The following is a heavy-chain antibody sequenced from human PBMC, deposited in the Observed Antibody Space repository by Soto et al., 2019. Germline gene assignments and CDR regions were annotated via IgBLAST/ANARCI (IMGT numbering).Heavy chain of an antibody. CDR1: GGTFSSYT. CDR2: IIPILGIA. J-gene: IGHJ6*02. Sequence: GASVKVSCKASGGTFSSYTISWVRQAPGQGLEWMGRIIPILGIANYAQKFQGRVTITADKSTSTAYMELSSLRSEDTAVYYCARVVDTAMVTYYGMDVWGQGTTVTVSS. CDR3: ARVVDTAMVTYYGMDV. V-gene: IGHV1-69*02. D-gene: IGHD5-18*01.